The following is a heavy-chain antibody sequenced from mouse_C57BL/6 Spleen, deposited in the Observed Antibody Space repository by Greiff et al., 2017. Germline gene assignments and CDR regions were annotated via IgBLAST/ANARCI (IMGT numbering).Heavy chain of an antibody. CDR1: GYTFTSYW. J-gene: IGHJ2*01. CDR3: AREGTTVVADY. CDR2: IYPSDSET. Sequence: QVQLQQPGAELVRPGSSVTLSCKASGYTFTSYWMDWVKQKPGQGLEWIGNIYPSDSETHYNQQFKDKATLTVDKSSSTAYMQLSSLTAEDSAVYYCAREGTTVVADYWGQGTTLTVSS. V-gene: IGHV1-61*01. D-gene: IGHD1-1*01.